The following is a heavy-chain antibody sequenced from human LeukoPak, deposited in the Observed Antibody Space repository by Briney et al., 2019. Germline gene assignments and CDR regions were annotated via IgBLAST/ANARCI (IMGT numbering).Heavy chain of an antibody. CDR2: IYPDDSAI. Sequence: GESLKISCQGSGYIFTSYWIGWVRQMPGKGLEWMGIIYPDDSAITYNPSFQGQVIISADKSTNIAYLQWTSLKASDTAMYYCARHAQYAGSGYLSVLDYWGQGTLVTVSS. D-gene: IGHD3-22*01. CDR3: ARHAQYAGSGYLSVLDY. V-gene: IGHV5-51*01. J-gene: IGHJ4*02. CDR1: GYIFTSYW.